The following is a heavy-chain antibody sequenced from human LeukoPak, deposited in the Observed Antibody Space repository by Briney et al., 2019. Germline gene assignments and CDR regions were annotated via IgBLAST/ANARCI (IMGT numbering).Heavy chain of an antibody. CDR2: IIPILGIA. CDR3: AREGIAAAARGYYGMDV. D-gene: IGHD6-13*01. V-gene: IGHV1-69*04. J-gene: IGHJ6*02. Sequence: SVKVSCKASGGTFSSYAISWVRQAPGQGGEWRGRIIPILGIANYAQKFQRRVTITADKSTSTAYMELSSLRSEDTAVYYCAREGIAAAARGYYGMDVWGQGTTVTVSS. CDR1: GGTFSSYA.